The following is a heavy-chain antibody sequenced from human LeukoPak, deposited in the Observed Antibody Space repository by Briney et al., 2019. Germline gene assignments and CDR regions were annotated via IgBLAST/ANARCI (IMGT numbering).Heavy chain of an antibody. CDR1: GLTFSSYA. J-gene: IGHJ4*02. V-gene: IGHV3-23*01. D-gene: IGHD3-16*02. Sequence: GGSLRLSCAASGLTFSSYAMSWVRQAPGKGLEWVSAISGSGGSTYYADSVKGRFTISRDNSKNTLYLQMNSLRAEDTAVYYCAKEIDVWGSYRPFDYWGQGTLVTVSS. CDR2: ISGSGGST. CDR3: AKEIDVWGSYRPFDY.